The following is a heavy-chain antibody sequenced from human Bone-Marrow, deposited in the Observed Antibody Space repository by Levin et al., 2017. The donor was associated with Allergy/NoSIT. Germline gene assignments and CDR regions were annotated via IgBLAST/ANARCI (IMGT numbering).Heavy chain of an antibody. CDR1: GDSISRGNYY. CDR2: IHYSGTT. D-gene: IGHD3-3*01. V-gene: IGHV4-39*01. Sequence: PGGSLRLSCTVSGDSISRGNYYWGWIRQPPGRGLEWIGSIHYSGTTYHSPSLKSRSTMSVDTSKNQFSLKLSHVTAADTAVYYCATHLFGFFSYGDWGQGTLVTVSS. CDR3: ATHLFGFFSYGD. J-gene: IGHJ4*02.